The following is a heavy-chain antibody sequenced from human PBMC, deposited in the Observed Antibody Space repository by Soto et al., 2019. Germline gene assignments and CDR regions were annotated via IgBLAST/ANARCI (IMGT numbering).Heavy chain of an antibody. CDR2: IIGDGSGA. D-gene: IGHD3-10*01. CDR3: ARDRVHGSGSLDY. CDR1: EFTLSSYW. Sequence: EVQLVESGGGSVQPGESLRLSCAASEFTLSSYWMHWVRQAPGKGLVWVSRIIGDGSGANYADSVKGQFTISRDNAKNTLYLQRNSLRAEDTAVYYCARDRVHGSGSLDYWGQGILVTVSS. J-gene: IGHJ4*02. V-gene: IGHV3-74*01.